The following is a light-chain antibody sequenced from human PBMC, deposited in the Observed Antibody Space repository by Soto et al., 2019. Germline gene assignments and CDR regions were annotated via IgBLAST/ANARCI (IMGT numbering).Light chain of an antibody. CDR1: QSVGSN. CDR3: QQYNNWPPDRT. V-gene: IGKV3-15*01. CDR2: GAS. J-gene: IGKJ1*01. Sequence: EIVMTQSPATLSVSPGERATLSCRASQSVGSNLAWYQQKPGQAPRLLIYGASTRATGIPARFSGSGSGPEFTPTISSLQSEDFAIYFCQQYNNWPPDRTFGQGTKVEIK.